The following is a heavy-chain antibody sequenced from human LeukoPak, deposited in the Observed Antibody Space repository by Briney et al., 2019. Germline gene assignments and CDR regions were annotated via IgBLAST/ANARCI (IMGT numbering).Heavy chain of an antibody. CDR2: IRYDGSNK. Sequence: PGGSLRLSCAASGFTFSSYGMHWVRQAPGKGLEWVAFIRYDGSNKYYADSVKGRFTISRDNSKNTLYLQMNGLRAEDTAVYYCAKDARDRLRFLEWSSFDYWGQGTLVTVSS. J-gene: IGHJ4*02. D-gene: IGHD3-3*01. V-gene: IGHV3-30*02. CDR1: GFTFSSYG. CDR3: AKDARDRLRFLEWSSFDY.